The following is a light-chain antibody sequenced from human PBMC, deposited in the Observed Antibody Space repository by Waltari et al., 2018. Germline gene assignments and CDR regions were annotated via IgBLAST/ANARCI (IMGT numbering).Light chain of an antibody. V-gene: IGKV2-40*01. CDR2: EVS. Sequence: DIVMTQTPFSLAVTLGEPASISCRSSQSLLDTEDGDTYLDWYLEKPGQSPQLLIYEVSNRASGVPDRFSGSGSDTEFTLKISRVEAEDVGVYYCMQGIEYPTFGQGTKVEIK. CDR1: QSLLDTEDGDTY. CDR3: MQGIEYPT. J-gene: IGKJ1*01.